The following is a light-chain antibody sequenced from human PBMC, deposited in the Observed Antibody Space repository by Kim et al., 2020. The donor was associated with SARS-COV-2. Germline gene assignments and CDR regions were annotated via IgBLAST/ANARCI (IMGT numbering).Light chain of an antibody. V-gene: IGKV1-5*03. CDR2: KAS. CDR3: LRYNDYSGT. Sequence: SASVGDRVTVPCRASQSVSDWLAWYQQKPGKAPKLLIYKASSLQSGVPSRFSGSGSGTEFTLTISSLQPDDFAIYYCLRYNDYSGTFGQGTKLVIK. J-gene: IGKJ2*01. CDR1: QSVSDW.